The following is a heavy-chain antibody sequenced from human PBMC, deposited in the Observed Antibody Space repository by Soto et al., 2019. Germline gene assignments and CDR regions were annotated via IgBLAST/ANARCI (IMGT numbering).Heavy chain of an antibody. CDR1: GFTFSSYG. CDR3: ARVYCSGGSCYPFDY. J-gene: IGHJ4*02. Sequence: ESGGGVVQPGRSLRLSCAASGFTFSSYGMHWVRQAPGKGLEWVAVIWYDGSNKYYADSVKGRFTISRDNSKNTLYLQMNSLRAEDTAVYYCARVYCSGGSCYPFDYWGQGTLVTVSS. D-gene: IGHD2-15*01. V-gene: IGHV3-33*01. CDR2: IWYDGSNK.